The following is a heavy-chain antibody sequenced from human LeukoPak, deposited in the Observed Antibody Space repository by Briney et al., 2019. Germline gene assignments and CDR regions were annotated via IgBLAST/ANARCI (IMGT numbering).Heavy chain of an antibody. CDR3: ARDPSTIFGVVIGYYYGMDV. Sequence: ASVKVSCKASGGTFSSYAISWVRQAPGQGLEWMGGIIPIFGTANYAQKFQGRVTITADESTSTAYMELSSLRSEDTAVYYCARDPSTIFGVVIGYYYGMDVWGQGTTVTVFS. V-gene: IGHV1-69*13. CDR1: GGTFSSYA. CDR2: IIPIFGTA. D-gene: IGHD3-3*01. J-gene: IGHJ6*02.